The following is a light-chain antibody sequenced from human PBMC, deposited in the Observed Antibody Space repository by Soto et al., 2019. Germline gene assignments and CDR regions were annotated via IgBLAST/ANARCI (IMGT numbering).Light chain of an antibody. Sequence: QSALTQPPSVSGSPGQSVTISCTGTSSDVGSYNRVSWYQQPPGTAPKLMIYEVSNRPSGVPDRFFGSKSGNTASLTISGLQAEDEADYSCSSFTSSNTWVFGGGTKLTVL. CDR1: SSDVGSYNR. V-gene: IGLV2-18*02. J-gene: IGLJ3*02. CDR2: EVS. CDR3: SSFTSSNTWV.